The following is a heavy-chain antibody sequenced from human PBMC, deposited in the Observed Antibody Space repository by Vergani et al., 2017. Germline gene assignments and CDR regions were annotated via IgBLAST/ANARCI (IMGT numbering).Heavy chain of an antibody. CDR2: ISYDGSNK. CDR1: GFTFSSYA. CDR3: ARGGARITIFGVAIESHFGDY. D-gene: IGHD3-3*01. Sequence: QVQLVESGGGVVQPGRSLRLSCAASGFTFSSYAMHWVRQAPGKGLEWVAVISYDGSNKYYADSVKGRFTISRDNSKNTLYLQMNSLRAEDTAVYYCARGGARITIFGVAIESHFGDYWGQGTLVTVSS. J-gene: IGHJ4*02. V-gene: IGHV3-30-3*01.